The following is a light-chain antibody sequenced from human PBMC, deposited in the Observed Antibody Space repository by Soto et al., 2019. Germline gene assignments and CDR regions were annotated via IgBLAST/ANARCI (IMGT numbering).Light chain of an antibody. Sequence: QSALTQPRSVSGSPGQSVTISCTGTSSDVGGDNYVSWYQQHPGKAPKVMIYDVSERPSGVPDRFSGSKSGNTASLTISGLQAEDEADYYCCSYAGSPRYVFGTGTKVTVL. CDR2: DVS. CDR1: SSDVGGDNY. CDR3: CSYAGSPRYV. V-gene: IGLV2-11*01. J-gene: IGLJ1*01.